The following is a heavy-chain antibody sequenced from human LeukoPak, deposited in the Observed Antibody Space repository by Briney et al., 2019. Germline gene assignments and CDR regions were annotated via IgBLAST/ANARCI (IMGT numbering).Heavy chain of an antibody. D-gene: IGHD3-10*01. V-gene: IGHV3-15*01. CDR1: GFTFNNAW. CDR3: TTPTMVRGILITGTLGY. J-gene: IGHJ4*02. Sequence: GGALRLSCAASGFTFNNAWMSWVRQAPGKGLEWVGRIKSKTDGGTTDYAAPVKGRFIISRDDSKNTLYLQMNSLKTEDTAMYFCTTPTMVRGILITGTLGYWGQGTLVTVSS. CDR2: IKSKTDGGTT.